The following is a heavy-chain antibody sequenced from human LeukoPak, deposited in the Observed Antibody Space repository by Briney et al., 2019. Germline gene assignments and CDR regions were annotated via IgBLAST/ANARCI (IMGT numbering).Heavy chain of an antibody. Sequence: PETLSLTCAVYGGSFSGYYWSWIRQPPGKGLEWIGEINHSVSTNYNPSLKSRVTISADKSKNQFSLKLMYVPAADTAVYYCARDAGLWLGELPNGWFDPWGQGTLVTVSS. V-gene: IGHV4-34*01. CDR1: GGSFSGYY. D-gene: IGHD3-10*01. CDR2: INHSVST. CDR3: ARDAGLWLGELPNGWFDP. J-gene: IGHJ5*02.